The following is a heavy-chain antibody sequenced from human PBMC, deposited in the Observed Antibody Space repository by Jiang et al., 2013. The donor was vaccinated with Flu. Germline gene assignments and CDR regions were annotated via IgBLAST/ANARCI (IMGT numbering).Heavy chain of an antibody. D-gene: IGHD3-22*01. J-gene: IGHJ3*02. CDR1: GGSINSNSYY. Sequence: GLVKPSETLSLTCTVSGGSINSNSYYWGWIRQSPGKGLEWIGKIHYTGSTYYNPSLRSRVTISVDTSKNQFSLKLSSVTAPDTAVYYCARDRKMYYFDSSGRDDAFDMWGQGTMVTVSS. V-gene: IGHV4-39*07. CDR3: ARDRKMYYFDSSGRDDAFDM. CDR2: IHYTGST.